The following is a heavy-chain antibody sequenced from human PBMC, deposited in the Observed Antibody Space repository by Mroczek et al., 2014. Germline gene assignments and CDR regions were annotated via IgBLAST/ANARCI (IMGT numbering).Heavy chain of an antibody. CDR3: ATTVRGNWGDY. D-gene: IGHD4-11*01. CDR1: GYTFTSYY. J-gene: IGHJ4*02. Sequence: QVQLVQSGAEVKKPGASVKVSCKASGYTFTSYYMHWVRQAPGQGLEWMGIINPSGGSTSYAQKFQGRVTMTRDTSTSTVYMELSSLRSEDTAVYYCATTVRGNWGDYWGQGTLVTVSS. V-gene: IGHV1-46*03. CDR2: INPSGGST.